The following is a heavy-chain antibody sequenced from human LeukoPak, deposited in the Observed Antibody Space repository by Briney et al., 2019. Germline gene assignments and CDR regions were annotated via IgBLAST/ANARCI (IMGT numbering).Heavy chain of an antibody. J-gene: IGHJ3*02. D-gene: IGHD2-15*01. CDR2: IIPIFGTA. V-gene: IGHV1-69*13. CDR1: GYTFTSYG. CDR3: ARPGLTYCSGGSCYPELRI. Sequence: ASVKVSCKASGYTFTSYGISWVRQAPGQGLEWMGGIIPIFGTANYAQKFQGRVTITADESTSTAYMELSSLRSEDTAVYYCARPGLTYCSGGSCYPELRIWGQGTMVTVSS.